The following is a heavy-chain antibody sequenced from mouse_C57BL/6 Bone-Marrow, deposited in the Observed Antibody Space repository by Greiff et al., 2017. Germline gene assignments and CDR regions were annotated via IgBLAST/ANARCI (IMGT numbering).Heavy chain of an antibody. CDR3: APGYGSCFDY. CDR2: IHPNSGST. CDR1: GYTFTSYW. Sequence: QVQLQQPGAELVKPGASVKLSCKASGYTFTSYWMHWVKQRPGQGLEWIGMIHPNSGSTNYTEKFKSKATLTVDKASSTAYMQLSSLTSEDSAVXYCAPGYGSCFDYWGQGTTLTVSS. J-gene: IGHJ2*01. V-gene: IGHV1-64*01. D-gene: IGHD1-1*01.